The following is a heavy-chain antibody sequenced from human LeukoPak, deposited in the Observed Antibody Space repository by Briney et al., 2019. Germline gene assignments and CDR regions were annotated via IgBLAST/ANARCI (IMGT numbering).Heavy chain of an antibody. J-gene: IGHJ4*02. CDR1: GFTFSDYY. CDR2: ISSSGSTI. D-gene: IGHD2-2*01. V-gene: IGHV3-11*04. Sequence: GGSLRLSCAASGFTFSDYYMSWTRQAPGKGLEWVSYISSSGSTIYYADSVKGRFTTSRDNAKNSLYLQMNSLRAEDTAVYYCAREEPAGILTYWGQGTLVTVSS. CDR3: AREEPAGILTY.